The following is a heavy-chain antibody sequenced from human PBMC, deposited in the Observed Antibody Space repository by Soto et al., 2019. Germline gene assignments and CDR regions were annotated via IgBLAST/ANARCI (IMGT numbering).Heavy chain of an antibody. CDR2: LYYSGST. CDR3: ASPMMLDNYGMDV. Sequence: PSETLSLTLTVSGGSISSSSYSWGWIRQPPGKGLEWIGSLYYSGSTYYNPSLKSRGTISVDTSKNQFSLKLSSVTAADTAVYYCASPMMLDNYGMDVGGQGTTVTVSS. CDR1: GGSISSSSYS. D-gene: IGHD2-2*03. J-gene: IGHJ6*02. V-gene: IGHV4-39*01.